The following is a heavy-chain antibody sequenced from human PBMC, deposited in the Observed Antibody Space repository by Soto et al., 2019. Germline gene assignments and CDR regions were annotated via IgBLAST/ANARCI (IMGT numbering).Heavy chain of an antibody. Sequence: GGSLRLSSVASVFSISTHALTWVRQALGKGLQWVSSFSGRSGDTYYAASVKGRFTISGDSSKNTVILQMNNLRADDTAVYYWARDSSAWPNYFDSWGQGMQVTVAS. CDR2: FSGRSGDT. CDR3: ARDSSAWPNYFDS. D-gene: IGHD6-19*01. CDR1: VFSISTHA. J-gene: IGHJ4*02. V-gene: IGHV3-23*01.